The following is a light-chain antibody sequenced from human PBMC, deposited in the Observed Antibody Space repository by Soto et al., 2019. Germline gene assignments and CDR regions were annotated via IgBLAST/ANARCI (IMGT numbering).Light chain of an antibody. CDR1: SGNVGTYKF. Sequence: QSVLTQPRSVSGSPGQSVTIPCTGTSGNVGTYKFVSWYQQHPDKAPKLLIFDVTKRPSGVPDRFSASKSGNTASLTISGLQAEDEADYYCCSYSATDPHVVFGGATKVTVL. CDR3: CSYSATDPHVV. J-gene: IGLJ2*01. CDR2: DVT. V-gene: IGLV2-11*01.